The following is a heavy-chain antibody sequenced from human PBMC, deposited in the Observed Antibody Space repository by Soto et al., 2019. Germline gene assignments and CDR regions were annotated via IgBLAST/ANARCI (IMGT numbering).Heavy chain of an antibody. D-gene: IGHD4-17*01. Sequence: GGSLRLSCTASGFRFSSYSMSWVRQAPGKGLEWVSAISGSGGSTYYADSVKGRFTISRDNSKNTLYLQMNSLRAEDTAVYYCAKDSDYGDAPDYFDYWGQGTLVTVSS. CDR1: GFRFSSYS. V-gene: IGHV3-23*01. CDR3: AKDSDYGDAPDYFDY. CDR2: ISGSGGST. J-gene: IGHJ4*02.